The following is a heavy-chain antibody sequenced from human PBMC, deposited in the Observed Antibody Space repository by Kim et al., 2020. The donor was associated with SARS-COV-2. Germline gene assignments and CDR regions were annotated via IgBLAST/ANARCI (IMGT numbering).Heavy chain of an antibody. CDR1: GFTFSSYS. CDR3: AREMVRGVIDY. V-gene: IGHV3-48*04. J-gene: IGHJ4*02. D-gene: IGHD3-10*01. Sequence: GGSLRLSCAASGFTFSSYSMNWVRQAPGKGLEWVSYISSSSSTIYYADSVKGRFTISRDNAKNSLYLQMNSLRAEDTAVYYCAREMVRGVIDYWGQGTLVTVSS. CDR2: ISSSSSTI.